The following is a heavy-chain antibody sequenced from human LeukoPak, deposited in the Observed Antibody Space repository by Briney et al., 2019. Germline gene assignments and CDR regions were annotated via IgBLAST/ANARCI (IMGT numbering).Heavy chain of an antibody. CDR1: GFTFSSYA. CDR2: IRYDGSNK. Sequence: PGGSLRLSCAASGFTFSSYAMHWVRQAPGKGLEWVAFIRYDGSNKYYADSVKGRFTISRDNSKNTLYLQMNSLRAEDTAVYYCAKCDGDRSPDAFDVWGQGTMVTVSS. D-gene: IGHD4-17*01. J-gene: IGHJ3*01. V-gene: IGHV3-30*02. CDR3: AKCDGDRSPDAFDV.